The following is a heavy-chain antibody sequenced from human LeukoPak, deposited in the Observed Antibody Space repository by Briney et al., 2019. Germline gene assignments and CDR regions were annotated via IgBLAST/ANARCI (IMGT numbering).Heavy chain of an antibody. D-gene: IGHD4-17*01. CDR1: GFTFSSYA. V-gene: IGHV3-53*01. Sequence: GGSLRLSCAASGFTFSSYAMSWVRQAPGKGLEWVSVIYSGGSTYYADSVKGRFTISRDNSKNTLYLQMNSLRAEDTAVYYCARDDYGDYERRAGWDWYFDLWGRGTLVTVSS. J-gene: IGHJ2*01. CDR3: ARDDYGDYERRAGWDWYFDL. CDR2: IYSGGST.